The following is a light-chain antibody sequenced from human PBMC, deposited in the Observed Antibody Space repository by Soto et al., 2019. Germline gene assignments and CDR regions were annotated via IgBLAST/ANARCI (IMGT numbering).Light chain of an antibody. CDR3: QQYYTTLT. CDR2: WAS. J-gene: IGKJ4*01. CDR1: QSVLLTSNNKNY. Sequence: DIVMTQSPDSLAVGERATINCKSSQSVLLTSNNKNYLAWYQQKPGQPPKVLISWASTRESGVPDRFSGSGSGTDFTLTITSLQAEDVAVYYCQQYYTTLTFGGGTKVEIK. V-gene: IGKV4-1*01.